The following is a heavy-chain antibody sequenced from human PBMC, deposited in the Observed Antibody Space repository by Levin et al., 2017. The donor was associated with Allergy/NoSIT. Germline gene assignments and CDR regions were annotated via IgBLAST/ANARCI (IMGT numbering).Heavy chain of an antibody. CDR1: GGSISSYY. V-gene: IGHV4-4*07. Sequence: PSQTLSLTCTVSGGSISSYYWNWIRQPAGKGLEWVGRISGSGTTNYNPSLKSRVTLSIDTSKNQFSLKLKSVTAADTAVYYCARDLGGGYFDYWGQGTLVTVSS. CDR2: ISGSGTT. D-gene: IGHD3-16*01. CDR3: ARDLGGGYFDY. J-gene: IGHJ4*02.